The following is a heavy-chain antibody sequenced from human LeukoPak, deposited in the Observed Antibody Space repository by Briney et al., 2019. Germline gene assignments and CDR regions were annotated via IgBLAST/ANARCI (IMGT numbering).Heavy chain of an antibody. Sequence: PSETLSLTCAVSGGSISSTNWWSWVRQPPGKGLEWIGSIYYSGSTYYNPSLKSRVTISVDTSKNQFSLELSSVTAADTAVYYCARLPGTNWMGEYYFDYWGQGTLVTVSS. CDR2: IYYSGST. CDR3: ARLPGTNWMGEYYFDY. D-gene: IGHD3-16*01. V-gene: IGHV4-39*01. CDR1: GGSISSTNW. J-gene: IGHJ4*02.